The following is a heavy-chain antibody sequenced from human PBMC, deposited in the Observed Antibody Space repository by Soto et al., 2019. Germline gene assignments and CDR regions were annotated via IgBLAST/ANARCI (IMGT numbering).Heavy chain of an antibody. Sequence: KPSETLSLTCTVSGGSISSSSYYWGWIRQPPGKGLEWIGSIYYSGSTYYNPSLKSRVTISVDTSKNQFSLKLSSVTAADTAVYYCARGVYDSSGYYRHLEYWGQGTLVTVSS. CDR3: ARGVYDSSGYYRHLEY. CDR1: GGSISSSSYY. J-gene: IGHJ4*02. D-gene: IGHD3-22*01. CDR2: IYYSGST. V-gene: IGHV4-39*01.